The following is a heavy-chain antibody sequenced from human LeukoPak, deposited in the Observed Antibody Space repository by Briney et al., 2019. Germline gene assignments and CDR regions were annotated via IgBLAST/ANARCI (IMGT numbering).Heavy chain of an antibody. V-gene: IGHV4-34*01. CDR1: GGSFSGYY. Sequence: SETLSLTCAVYGGSFSGYYWSWIRQPPGKGLEWIGEINHSGSTNYNPSLKSRVTISVDTSKNQFSLKLSSVTAADTAVYYCARMVRGVQPIDYWGQGTLVTVSS. J-gene: IGHJ4*02. D-gene: IGHD3-10*01. CDR3: ARMVRGVQPIDY. CDR2: INHSGST.